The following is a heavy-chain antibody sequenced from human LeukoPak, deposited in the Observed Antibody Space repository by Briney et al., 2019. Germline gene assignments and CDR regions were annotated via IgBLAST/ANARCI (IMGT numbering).Heavy chain of an antibody. J-gene: IGHJ3*02. CDR3: ARNQDYGVYNSVGAFDI. D-gene: IGHD4-17*01. CDR1: GFTFSSYW. V-gene: IGHV3-74*01. CDR2: INGDGGIT. Sequence: QPGGSLRLSCAASGFTFSSYWMQWVRQAPGKGLVWVSRINGDGGITNYADSVKGRFTISRDNAKNTLFLQMNSLRAEDTAVYYCARNQDYGVYNSVGAFDIWGQGTMVTVSS.